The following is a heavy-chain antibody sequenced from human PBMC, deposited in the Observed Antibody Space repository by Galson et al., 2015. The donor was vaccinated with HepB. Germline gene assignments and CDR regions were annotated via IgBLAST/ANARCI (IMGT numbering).Heavy chain of an antibody. Sequence: SLRLSCAASGFSFSTYNMNWVRQAPGKGLEWISYISGSSNTIYYADSVKGRFTISRDNDKNSLHLQMTSLRDEDTAVYYCARVPARSFSPTSVYWGQGTLVTVSS. J-gene: IGHJ4*02. CDR3: ARVPARSFSPTSVY. V-gene: IGHV3-48*02. CDR1: GFSFSTYN. D-gene: IGHD2-15*01. CDR2: ISGSSNTI.